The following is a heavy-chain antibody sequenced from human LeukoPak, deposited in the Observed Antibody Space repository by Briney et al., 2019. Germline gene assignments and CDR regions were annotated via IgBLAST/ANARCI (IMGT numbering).Heavy chain of an antibody. CDR1: GFTFSSYG. CDR3: AKDGVITFGGVIDHDAFDI. CDR2: ISYDGSNK. J-gene: IGHJ3*02. Sequence: GGPLRLSCAASGFTFSSYGMDWVRQAPGKGLEWVAVISYDGSNKYYADSVKGRFTISRDNSKNTLYLQMNSLRAEDTAVYYCAKDGVITFGGVIDHDAFDIWGQGTMVTVSS. D-gene: IGHD3-16*02. V-gene: IGHV3-30*18.